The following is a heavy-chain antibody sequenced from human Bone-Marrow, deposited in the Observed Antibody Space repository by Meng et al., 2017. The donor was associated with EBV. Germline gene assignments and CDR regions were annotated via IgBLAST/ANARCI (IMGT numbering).Heavy chain of an antibody. V-gene: IGHV1-69*01. Sequence: VRLGQSWAEGKKPGSSVKVSCKASGGAFSNPAISWVRQAPGQGLEWMGGFIPILGTPNYAQKYQDRVTITADESTSTAYMELSGLRSEDTAVYYCARDPHSYGSGSQGYFDYWGQGTLVTVSS. CDR1: GGAFSNPA. D-gene: IGHD3-10*01. J-gene: IGHJ4*02. CDR2: FIPILGTP. CDR3: ARDPHSYGSGSQGYFDY.